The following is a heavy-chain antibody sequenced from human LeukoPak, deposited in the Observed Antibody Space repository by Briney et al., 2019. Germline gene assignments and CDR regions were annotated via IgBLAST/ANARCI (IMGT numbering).Heavy chain of an antibody. D-gene: IGHD3-16*01. J-gene: IGHJ5*01. CDR1: GFTFSSYS. V-gene: IGHV3-21*01. CDR2: ISSSSSYI. Sequence: PGGSLRLSCAASGFTFSSYSMNWVRQAPGKGLEWVSSISSSSSYIYYADSVKGRFTISRDNAKNSLYLQMNSLRAEDTAVYYCARDPDSDNAWGWFDSWGQGTVVTVSS. CDR3: ARDPDSDNAWGWFDS.